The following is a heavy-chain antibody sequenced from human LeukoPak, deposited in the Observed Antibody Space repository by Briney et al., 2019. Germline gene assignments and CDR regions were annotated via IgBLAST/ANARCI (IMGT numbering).Heavy chain of an antibody. V-gene: IGHV1-2*02. CDR3: ARDIPTGYCSSTSCYGRGYYYYYGMDV. Sequence: ASGRVSCKASGYTFTGYYMHWVRQAPGQGLEWMGWINPNSGGTNYAQKFQGRVTMTRDTSISTAYMGLSRLRSDDTAVYYCARDIPTGYCSSTSCYGRGYYYYYGMDVWGQGTTVTVSS. D-gene: IGHD2-2*01. CDR1: GYTFTGYY. J-gene: IGHJ6*02. CDR2: INPNSGGT.